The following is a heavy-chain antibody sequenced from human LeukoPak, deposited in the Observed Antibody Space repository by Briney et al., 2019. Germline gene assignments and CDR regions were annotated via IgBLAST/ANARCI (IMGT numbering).Heavy chain of an antibody. CDR1: GFTVSSNY. V-gene: IGHV3-53*04. Sequence: PGGSLRLSCAASGFTVSSNYMSWVRQAPGKGLEWVSVIYSGGSTYYADSVKGRFTISRHNSKNTLYLQMNSLRAEDTAVYYCARFGRIAARPADAFDIWGQGTMVTVSS. J-gene: IGHJ3*02. CDR2: IYSGGST. D-gene: IGHD6-6*01. CDR3: ARFGRIAARPADAFDI.